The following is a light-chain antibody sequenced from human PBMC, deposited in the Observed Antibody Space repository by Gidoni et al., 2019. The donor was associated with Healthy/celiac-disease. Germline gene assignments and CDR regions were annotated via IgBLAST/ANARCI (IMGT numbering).Light chain of an antibody. J-gene: IGKJ3*01. Sequence: DIQMTQSLSSLSASVGDRVTITCRASQNISSYLNWYQQKPGKAPKLLIYAASSLQSGVPSRFSGSGSGTDFTLTISSLQPEDFATYYCQQSYSTPFTFGPGTKVDIK. CDR3: QQSYSTPFT. V-gene: IGKV1-39*01. CDR2: AAS. CDR1: QNISSY.